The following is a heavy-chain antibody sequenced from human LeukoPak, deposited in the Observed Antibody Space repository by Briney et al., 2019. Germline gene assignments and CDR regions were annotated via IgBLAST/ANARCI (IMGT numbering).Heavy chain of an antibody. D-gene: IGHD1-20*01. V-gene: IGHV3-23*01. Sequence: GGTLRLSCAASGFTFSSYDMSWVRQAPGKGLEWVSAISGSGGSTYYADSVKGRFTISRDNSKNTLYLQMNSLRAEDTAVYYCARDQWGHNWNGPDYYMDVWGKGTTVTVSS. J-gene: IGHJ6*03. CDR2: ISGSGGST. CDR1: GFTFSSYD. CDR3: ARDQWGHNWNGPDYYMDV.